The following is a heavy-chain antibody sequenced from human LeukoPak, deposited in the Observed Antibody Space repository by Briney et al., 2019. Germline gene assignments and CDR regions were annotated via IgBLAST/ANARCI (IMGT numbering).Heavy chain of an antibody. CDR1: GGTFSSYA. J-gene: IGHJ4*02. Sequence: ASVKVSCKASGGTFSSYAISWVRQAPGQGLEWMGRIIPILGIANYAQKFQGRVTITADKSTSTAYMELSSLRSEDTAVYYCARSFIDYGGNSEAFDYWGQGTLVTVSS. CDR3: ARSFIDYGGNSEAFDY. D-gene: IGHD4-23*01. V-gene: IGHV1-69*04. CDR2: IIPILGIA.